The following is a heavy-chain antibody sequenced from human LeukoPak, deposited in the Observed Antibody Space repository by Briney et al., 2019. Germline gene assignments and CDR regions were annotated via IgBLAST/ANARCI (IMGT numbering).Heavy chain of an antibody. V-gene: IGHV1-18*04. Sequence: PGASVKVSCKASGYSFHDFGISWVRQAPGQGLEWMGWISTEIGNTNYAQRLQGKVTMTRDTSTSIVYMELTSLTSDDTAVYYCARERYGYCGGGSCFLFDYWGQGTLVTVSS. D-gene: IGHD2-15*01. CDR1: GYSFHDFG. CDR2: ISTEIGNT. J-gene: IGHJ4*02. CDR3: ARERYGYCGGGSCFLFDY.